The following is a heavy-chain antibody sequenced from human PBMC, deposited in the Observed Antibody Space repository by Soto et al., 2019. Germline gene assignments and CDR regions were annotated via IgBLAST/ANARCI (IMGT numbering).Heavy chain of an antibody. V-gene: IGHV4-59*01. Sequence: SETLSLTCTVSGGSISSYYWSWIRQPPGKGLEWIGYIYYSGSTNYNPSLKSRVTISVDTSKNQFSLKLSSVTAADTAVYYCARVVSGWRYAFDIWGQGTMVTVSS. J-gene: IGHJ3*02. D-gene: IGHD6-19*01. CDR1: GGSISSYY. CDR2: IYYSGST. CDR3: ARVVSGWRYAFDI.